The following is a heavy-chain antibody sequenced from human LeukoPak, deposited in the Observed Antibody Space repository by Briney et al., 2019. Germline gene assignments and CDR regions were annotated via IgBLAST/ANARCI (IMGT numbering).Heavy chain of an antibody. V-gene: IGHV3-7*01. CDR3: ARDTELRFLEWLFSFDY. D-gene: IGHD3-3*01. CDR2: IKQDGSEK. Sequence: PGGSLRLSCAASGFTFSSYWMSWVRQAPGKGLEWVANIKQDGSEKYYVDSVKGRFTISRDNAKNSLYLQMSSLRAEDTAVYYCARDTELRFLEWLFSFDYWGQGTLVTVSS. J-gene: IGHJ4*02. CDR1: GFTFSSYW.